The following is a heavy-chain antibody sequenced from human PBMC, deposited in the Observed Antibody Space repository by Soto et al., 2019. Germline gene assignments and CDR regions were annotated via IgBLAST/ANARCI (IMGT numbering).Heavy chain of an antibody. CDR3: ASYTYYDILTGYYFDY. CDR2: IIPIFGTA. J-gene: IGHJ4*02. V-gene: IGHV1-69*13. CDR1: GGTFSSYA. Sequence: ASVKVSCKASGGTFSSYAISWVRQAPGQGLEWMGGIIPIFGTANYAQKFQSRVTITADESTSTAYMELSSLRSEDTAVYYCASYTYYDILTGYYFDYWGQGTLVTVSS. D-gene: IGHD3-9*01.